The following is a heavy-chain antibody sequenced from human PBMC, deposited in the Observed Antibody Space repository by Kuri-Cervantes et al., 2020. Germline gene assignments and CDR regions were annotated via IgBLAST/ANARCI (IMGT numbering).Heavy chain of an antibody. J-gene: IGHJ4*02. CDR3: ARGEWELPDY. CDR1: GFTFSSYA. D-gene: IGHD1-26*01. V-gene: IGHV3-30-3*01. Sequence: GESLKISCAASGFTFSSYAMSWVRQAPGKGLEWVAVISYDGSNKYYADSVKGRFTISRDNSKNTLYLQMNSLRAEDTAVYYCARGEWELPDYWGQGTLVTVSS. CDR2: ISYDGSNK.